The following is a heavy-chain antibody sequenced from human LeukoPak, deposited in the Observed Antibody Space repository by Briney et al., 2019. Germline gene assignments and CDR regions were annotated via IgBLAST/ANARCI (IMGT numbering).Heavy chain of an antibody. J-gene: IGHJ6*02. Sequence: ASVNVSCKASGYTFTSYGISWVRQAAGQGLEWMGCISAYNGNTNYAQKLQGRATMTTNTTTSTAYMEPRRLRSDDTAVYYGARDMWGYGMDVWGQGTTVTVSS. CDR3: ARDMWGYGMDV. V-gene: IGHV1-18*01. CDR2: ISAYNGNT. D-gene: IGHD1-26*01. CDR1: GYTFTSYG.